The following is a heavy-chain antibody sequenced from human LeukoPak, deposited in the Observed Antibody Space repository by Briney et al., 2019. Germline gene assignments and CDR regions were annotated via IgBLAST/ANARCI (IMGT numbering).Heavy chain of an antibody. CDR3: AKSGITMVRGVGYFDY. D-gene: IGHD3-10*01. J-gene: IGHJ4*02. CDR2: ISSSGSTI. V-gene: IGHV3-48*03. Sequence: PGGSLRLSCAASGFTFSSYEMNWVRQAPGKGLEWVSYISSSGSTIYYADSVKGRFTISRDNAKNSLYLQMNSLRAEDTAVYYCAKSGITMVRGVGYFDYWGQGTLVTVSS. CDR1: GFTFSSYE.